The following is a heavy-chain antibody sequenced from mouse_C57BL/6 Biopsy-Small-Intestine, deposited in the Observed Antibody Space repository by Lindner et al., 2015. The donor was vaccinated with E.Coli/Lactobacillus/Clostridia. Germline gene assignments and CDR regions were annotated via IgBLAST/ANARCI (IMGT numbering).Heavy chain of an antibody. CDR1: GYPFKKYH. Sequence: SVKVSCKALGYPFKKYHVHWVRQAPGEGPEWMGTINPTGGTPTFYAQKFEGRLALTTDTSTSTVYMELSSLIYEDTAVYYCARVTVDCYNCPFDYWGQGTLVTVSS. CDR3: ARVTVDCYNCPFDY. CDR2: INPTGGTP. D-gene: IGHD1-3*01. J-gene: IGHJ4*01. V-gene: IGHV1S12*01.